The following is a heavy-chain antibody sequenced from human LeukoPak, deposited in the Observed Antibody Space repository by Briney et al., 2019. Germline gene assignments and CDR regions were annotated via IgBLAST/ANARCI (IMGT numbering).Heavy chain of an antibody. D-gene: IGHD3-9*01. CDR2: ISSSSSTI. J-gene: IGHJ6*02. V-gene: IGHV3-48*02. CDR1: GFTFSSYS. Sequence: GGSLRLSCAASGFTFSSYSMNWVRQAPGKGLEWVSYISSSSSTIYYADSVKGRFTISRDKAKNSLYLQMNSLRDEDTAVYYGGRGVYYDVLFSFGMDVWGQGTTVTVSS. CDR3: GRGVYYDVLFSFGMDV.